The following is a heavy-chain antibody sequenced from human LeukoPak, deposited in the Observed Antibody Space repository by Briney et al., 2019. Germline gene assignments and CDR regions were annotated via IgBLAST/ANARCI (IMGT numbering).Heavy chain of an antibody. D-gene: IGHD3-9*01. CDR3: VSAPVLRYFAY. Sequence: GGSLRLSCAASGFTVSSIYMTWVRQAPGKGLEWVSVIYTGGTYYADSVKGRLTISRDDSKNTLHLQMTSLRAEDTAVYYCVSAPVLRYFAYWGQGTLVSVSS. V-gene: IGHV3-66*01. CDR1: GFTVSSIY. CDR2: IYTGGT. J-gene: IGHJ4*02.